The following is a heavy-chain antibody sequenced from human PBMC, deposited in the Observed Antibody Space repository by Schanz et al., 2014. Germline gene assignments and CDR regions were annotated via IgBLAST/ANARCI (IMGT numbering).Heavy chain of an antibody. D-gene: IGHD2-15*01. J-gene: IGHJ4*02. CDR3: ARDPGGTKTHGL. V-gene: IGHV3-66*01. CDR1: GFTVSNNY. CDR2: IYSDGST. Sequence: EVQLVESGGGLVQPGGSLRLSCAASGFTVSNNYMSWVRQAPGKGLECVSIIYSDGSTYYVDSVKVRFIISRDNSKNTVYLQMNSLRAEDTAVYYCARDPGGTKTHGLWGQGTLVTVSS.